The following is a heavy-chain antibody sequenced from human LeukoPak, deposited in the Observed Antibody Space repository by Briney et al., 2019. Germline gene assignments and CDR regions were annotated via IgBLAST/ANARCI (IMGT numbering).Heavy chain of an antibody. V-gene: IGHV1-69*13. CDR3: ARADYYGTDAFDI. J-gene: IGHJ3*02. Sequence: SVKVSCKASGGTFSSYAISWVRQAPGQGLEWMGGIIPIFGTANYAQKFRGRVTITADESTSTAYMELSSLRSEDTAVYYCARADYYGTDAFDIWGQGTMVTVSS. D-gene: IGHD3-10*01. CDR2: IIPIFGTA. CDR1: GGTFSSYA.